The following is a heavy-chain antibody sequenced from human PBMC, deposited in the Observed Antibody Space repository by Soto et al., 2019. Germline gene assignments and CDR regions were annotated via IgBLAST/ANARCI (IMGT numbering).Heavy chain of an antibody. J-gene: IGHJ4*02. CDR2: IGGNGSDT. CDR1: GFIFRNYA. Sequence: GGSLRLSCAASGFIFRNYAMSWVRDAHGKGLEWAPPIGGNGSDTSCADSVKGRFTLSRDNSKNILYLHMNRLRAEDTAVYFCATPSALTVTGPDYCRQGPRVTVSS. CDR3: ATPSALTVTGPDY. D-gene: IGHD6-19*01. V-gene: IGHV3-23*01.